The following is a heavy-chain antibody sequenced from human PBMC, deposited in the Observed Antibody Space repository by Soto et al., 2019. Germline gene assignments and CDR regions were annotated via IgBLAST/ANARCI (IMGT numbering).Heavy chain of an antibody. CDR1: GFTFSSYG. Sequence: GGSLRLSCAASGFTFSSYGMHWVRQAPGKGLEWVAVIWYDGSNKYYADSVKGRFTISRDNSKNTLYLQMNSLRAEDTAVYYCARGRNVVPAATEYYYYYYGMDVWGQGTTVTVSS. J-gene: IGHJ6*02. V-gene: IGHV3-33*01. CDR2: IWYDGSNK. D-gene: IGHD2-2*01. CDR3: ARGRNVVPAATEYYYYYYGMDV.